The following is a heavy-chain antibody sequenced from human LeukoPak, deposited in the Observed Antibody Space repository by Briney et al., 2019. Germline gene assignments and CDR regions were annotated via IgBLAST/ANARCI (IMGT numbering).Heavy chain of an antibody. CDR3: ARDGMVRGVQPTNWFDP. CDR2: IYYSGST. CDR1: GGSISSSSYY. V-gene: IGHV4-39*07. D-gene: IGHD3-10*01. J-gene: IGHJ5*02. Sequence: SETLSLTCTVSGGSISSSSYYWGWIRQPPGKGLEWIGSIYYSGSTYYNPSLKSRVTISVDTSKNQFSLKLSSVTAADTAVYYCARDGMVRGVQPTNWFDPWGQGTLVTVSS.